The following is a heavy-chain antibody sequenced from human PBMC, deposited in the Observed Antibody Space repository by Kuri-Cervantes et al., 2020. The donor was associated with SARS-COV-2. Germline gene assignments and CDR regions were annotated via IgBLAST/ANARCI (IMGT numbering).Heavy chain of an antibody. CDR2: INPSGGST. D-gene: IGHD3-9*01. CDR1: GYTFTSYY. Sequence: SVKVSCKASGYTFTSYYMHWVRQAPGQGLEWMGIINPSGGSTSYAQKFQGRVTMTRDTSTSTVYMELSSLRSEDTAVYYCAREAGYYDMLLTPSYYYYYYGMDVWGQGTTVTVSS. CDR3: AREAGYYDMLLTPSYYYYYYGMDV. V-gene: IGHV1-46*01. J-gene: IGHJ6*02.